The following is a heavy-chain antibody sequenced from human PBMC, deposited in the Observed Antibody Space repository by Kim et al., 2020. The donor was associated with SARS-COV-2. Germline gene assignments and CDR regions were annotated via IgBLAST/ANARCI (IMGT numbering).Heavy chain of an antibody. V-gene: IGHV3-64*01. D-gene: IGHD1-26*01. Sequence: GGSLKLSCAASGFTFSSYAMHWVRQAPGKGLEYVSAISSNGGSTYYANSVKGRFTIYRDNSKNTLYLQMGSLRAEEMAVYYCARGSGVGATRYWGQGTLVTVST. CDR1: GFTFSSYA. CDR3: ARGSGVGATRY. J-gene: IGHJ4*02. CDR2: ISSNGGST.